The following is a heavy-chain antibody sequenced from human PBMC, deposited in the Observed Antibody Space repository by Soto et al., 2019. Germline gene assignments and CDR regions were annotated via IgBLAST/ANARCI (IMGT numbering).Heavy chain of an antibody. Sequence: PGGSLRLSCAASGFTVSDNYLSWFRQAPGKGLEWVSVLYRDGGTFYGDSVRGRFTIPRDNSKNTVFLQMNSLGVGDTAVYYCTSKTPPTGMEVWGQGATVTVSS. CDR2: LYRDGGT. CDR1: GFTVSDNY. J-gene: IGHJ6*02. V-gene: IGHV3-53*01. CDR3: TSKTPPTGMEV. D-gene: IGHD3-9*01.